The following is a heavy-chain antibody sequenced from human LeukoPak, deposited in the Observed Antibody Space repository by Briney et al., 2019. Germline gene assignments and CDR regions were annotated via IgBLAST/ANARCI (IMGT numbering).Heavy chain of an antibody. V-gene: IGHV3-74*01. J-gene: IGHJ4*02. CDR1: GFTFSTYW. D-gene: IGHD3-16*02. Sequence: PGGSLRLSCAASGFTFSTYWMHWVRQAPGKGLLWVSRINSDGSSTSYADSVKGRFTISRDNAKNTLYLQTNSLRVEDTAVYYCARGFITFGGVIVDYWGQGTLVTVSS. CDR3: ARGFITFGGVIVDY. CDR2: INSDGSST.